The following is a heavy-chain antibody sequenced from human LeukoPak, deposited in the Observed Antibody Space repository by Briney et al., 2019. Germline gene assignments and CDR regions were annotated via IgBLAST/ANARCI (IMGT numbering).Heavy chain of an antibody. CDR3: ARDVWRDVWEPHDAFDI. Sequence: AASVKVSCKASGYTFTSYDINWVRQATGQGLEWMGWMNPNSGNTGYAQKFQGRVTMTRNTSISTAYMELSSLRAEDTAVYYCARDVWRDVWEPHDAFDIWGQGTMVTVSS. D-gene: IGHD1-26*01. J-gene: IGHJ3*02. V-gene: IGHV1-8*01. CDR2: MNPNSGNT. CDR1: GYTFTSYD.